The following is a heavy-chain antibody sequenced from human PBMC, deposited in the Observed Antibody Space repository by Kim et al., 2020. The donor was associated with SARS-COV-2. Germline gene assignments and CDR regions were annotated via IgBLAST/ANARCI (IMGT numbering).Heavy chain of an antibody. CDR3: AKEYYDFWSGYLSYYYG. J-gene: IGHJ6*01. V-gene: IGHV3-30*18. CDR2: ISYDGSNK. D-gene: IGHD3-3*01. CDR1: GFTFSSYG. Sequence: GGSLRLSCAASGFTFSSYGMHWVRQAPGKGLEWVAVISYDGSNKYYADSVKGRFTISRDNSKNTLYLQMNSLRAEDTAVYYCAKEYYDFWSGYLSYYYG.